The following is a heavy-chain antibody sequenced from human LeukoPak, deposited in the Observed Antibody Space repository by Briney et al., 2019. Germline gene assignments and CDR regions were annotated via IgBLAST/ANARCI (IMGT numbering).Heavy chain of an antibody. CDR3: AKRVYSGDGRIGGMGV. Sequence: GGSMRLSCAASGYTFSSYAMSWVRHAPGKGLEWVSDIRGSSGSTYYADSVKGRFTISRDNSKNTLYLQMNSLRAEGTAVYYCAKRVYSGDGRIGGMGVWGKGTTVTVSS. CDR1: GYTFSSYA. D-gene: IGHD5-12*01. V-gene: IGHV3-23*01. CDR2: IRGSSGST. J-gene: IGHJ6*04.